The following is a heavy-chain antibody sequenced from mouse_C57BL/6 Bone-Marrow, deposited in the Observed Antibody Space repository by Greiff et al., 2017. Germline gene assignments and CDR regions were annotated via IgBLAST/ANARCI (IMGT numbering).Heavy chain of an antibody. CDR1: GFSLTSYG. J-gene: IGHJ3*01. D-gene: IGHD2-2*01. CDR2: IWSDGST. V-gene: IGHV2-6-1*01. CDR3: ARHGDYGYDVLAY. Sequence: VQGVESGPGLVAPSQSLSITCTVSGFSLTSYGVHWVRQPPGKGLEWLVVIWSDGSTTYNSALKSRLSISKDNSKSQVFLKMNSLQTDDTAMYYCARHGDYGYDVLAYWGQGTLVTVSA.